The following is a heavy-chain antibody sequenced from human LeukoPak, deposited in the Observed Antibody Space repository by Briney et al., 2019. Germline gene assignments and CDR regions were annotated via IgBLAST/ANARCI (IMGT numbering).Heavy chain of an antibody. CDR2: ISWNSGSI. CDR3: AKGNYYGSGSYYGTADY. Sequence: GRSLRLSCAASGFTFDDYAMHWVRQAPGKGLEWVSGISWNSGSIGYADSVKGRFTISRDNAKNSLYLQMNSLRAGDTALYYCAKGNYYGSGSYYGTADYWGQGTLVTVSS. V-gene: IGHV3-9*01. J-gene: IGHJ4*02. CDR1: GFTFDDYA. D-gene: IGHD3-10*01.